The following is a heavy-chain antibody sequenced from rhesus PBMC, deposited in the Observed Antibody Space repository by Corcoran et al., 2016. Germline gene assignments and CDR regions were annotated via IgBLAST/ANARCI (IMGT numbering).Heavy chain of an antibody. CDR2: ISIVSGSTT. V-gene: IGHV3-110*02. Sequence: EVQLVESGGGLVQPGGSLRLSCAASGFTFSDHYMDWVRQAPGKGLEWVSSISIVSGSTTLYPDSVKGRFTISRDNAKNTVYLQMNSLRAEDTAVYYCARHSAAADFDYWGQGVLVTVSS. D-gene: IGHD6-31*01. CDR3: ARHSAAADFDY. CDR1: GFTFSDHY. J-gene: IGHJ4*01.